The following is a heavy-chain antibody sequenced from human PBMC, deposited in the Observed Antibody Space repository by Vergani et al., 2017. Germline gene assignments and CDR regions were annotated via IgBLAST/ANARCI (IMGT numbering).Heavy chain of an antibody. CDR3: ARGDYGILTGYRY. V-gene: IGHV1-46*03. D-gene: IGHD3-9*01. Sequence: VQVVQSGAEVKKSGASVKVSCKTSGYTFSNYYMHWVRPAPGQGLEWMGIINPSGGHTNYAQKFQGRVTMTRDTSTSTVYMELSSLRSEDTAIYYCARGDYGILTGYRYWGQGTLVTVSA. CDR2: INPSGGHT. CDR1: GYTFSNYY. J-gene: IGHJ4*02.